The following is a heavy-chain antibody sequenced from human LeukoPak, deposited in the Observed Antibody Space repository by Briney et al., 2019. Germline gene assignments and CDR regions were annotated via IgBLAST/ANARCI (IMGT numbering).Heavy chain of an antibody. Sequence: GGSLRLSCAASGFTFRSYAMSWVRQAPGKGLEWVSTITNSGGSTYYADSVKGRFTISRDNSKNTLYLQMNSLRAEDTALYYCAKTIYGGGSDGYWGLGTLVTVSS. D-gene: IGHD4-23*01. CDR2: ITNSGGST. V-gene: IGHV3-23*01. J-gene: IGHJ4*02. CDR3: AKTIYGGGSDGY. CDR1: GFTFRSYA.